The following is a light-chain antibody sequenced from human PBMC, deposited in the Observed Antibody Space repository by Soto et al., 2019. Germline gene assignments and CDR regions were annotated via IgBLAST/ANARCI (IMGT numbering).Light chain of an antibody. CDR2: SNN. J-gene: IGLJ3*02. Sequence: QSVLTQPPSASGTPGQRVTISCSGSSSNIGSNTVNWYQQLPGTAPKLLIYSNNQRPSGGPDRFSGSKSGTSASLAISGLQSEEEADYYCAAWDDSLNGRVFGGGTKLTVL. CDR1: SSNIGSNT. V-gene: IGLV1-44*01. CDR3: AAWDDSLNGRV.